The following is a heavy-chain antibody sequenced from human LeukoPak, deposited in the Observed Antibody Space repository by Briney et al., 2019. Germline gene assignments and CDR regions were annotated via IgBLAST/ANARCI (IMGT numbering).Heavy chain of an antibody. J-gene: IGHJ3*02. Sequence: GGSLRLSCEASGFTFSGSWMSWVRQAPGKGLEWVADMNPDGSVKFYVDSVKGRFTISRDNAKNSLYLLMDSLRAEDTAVYYCARDPNHGALDIWCQGTLVTVSS. CDR3: ARDPNHGALDI. V-gene: IGHV3-7*01. CDR2: MNPDGSVK. CDR1: GFTFSGSW. D-gene: IGHD1-14*01.